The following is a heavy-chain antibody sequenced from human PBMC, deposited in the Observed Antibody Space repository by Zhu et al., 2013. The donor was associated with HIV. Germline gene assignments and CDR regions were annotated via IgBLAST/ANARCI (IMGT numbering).Heavy chain of an antibody. D-gene: IGHD3-22*01. V-gene: IGHV1-2*02. Sequence: QVQLVQSGTEVKKPGSSVKVSCKASGYTFTAHYIHWVRQAPGQGLEWMGWINPNSGGTNYAQKFQGRVTMTRDTSISTAYMELSRLRSDDTAVYYCASGTMIVVVSLDYWGQGTLVTVSS. CDR1: GYTFTAHY. CDR3: ASGTMIVVVSLDY. CDR2: INPNSGGT. J-gene: IGHJ4*02.